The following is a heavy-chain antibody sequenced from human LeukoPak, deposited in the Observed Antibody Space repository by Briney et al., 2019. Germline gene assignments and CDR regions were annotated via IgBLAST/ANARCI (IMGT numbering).Heavy chain of an antibody. CDR3: AKRGHISSYPLWFDY. CDR1: GFTFSDYY. Sequence: GGSLRLSCAASGFTFSDYYMSWVRQAPGKGLEWVSAISGSGGSTYYAASVKGRFTISRDNSKNTLYLQMNSLRAEDTAVYYCAKRGHISSYPLWFDYWGQGTLVTVSS. CDR2: ISGSGGST. V-gene: IGHV3-23*01. D-gene: IGHD6-13*01. J-gene: IGHJ4*02.